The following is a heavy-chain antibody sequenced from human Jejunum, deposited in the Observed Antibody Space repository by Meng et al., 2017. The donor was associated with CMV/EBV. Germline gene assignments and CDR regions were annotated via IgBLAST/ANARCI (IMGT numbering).Heavy chain of an antibody. D-gene: IGHD5-18*01. J-gene: IGHJ4*02. CDR2: TSYDGNIK. CDR3: ARDRGGLVDTGTIDY. V-gene: IGHV3-30-3*01. CDR1: FTFSTYA. Sequence: FTFSTYAIHCVRQAPGKGLEWVAGTSYDGNIKYYPDSVKGRFTISRDNSKNMLHLQMSSLRDEDPAIYYCARDRGGLVDTGTIDYWGQGTLVTVSS.